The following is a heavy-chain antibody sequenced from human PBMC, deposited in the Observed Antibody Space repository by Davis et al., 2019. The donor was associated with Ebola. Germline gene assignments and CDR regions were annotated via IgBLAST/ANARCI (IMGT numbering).Heavy chain of an antibody. D-gene: IGHD2-15*01. J-gene: IGHJ4*02. CDR2: ISYDGSNK. V-gene: IGHV3-30-3*01. CDR3: ARDPDCSGGSCYPRSYFDY. CDR1: GFTFSSYA. Sequence: PGGSLRLSCAASGFTFSSYAMHWVRQAPGKGLEWVAVISYDGSNKYYADSVKGRFTISRDNSKNTLYLQMNSLRAEDTAVYYCARDPDCSGGSCYPRSYFDYWGQGTLVTVSS.